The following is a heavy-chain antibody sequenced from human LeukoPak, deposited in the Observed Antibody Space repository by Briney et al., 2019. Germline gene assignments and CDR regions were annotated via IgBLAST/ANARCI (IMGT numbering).Heavy chain of an antibody. CDR2: NNSRGST. J-gene: IGHJ4*02. V-gene: IGHV4-31*03. CDR3: ARADNLNAFDY. D-gene: IGHD1-1*01. CDR1: GGSISSGGYF. Sequence: SETLSLTCTVSGGSISSGGYFWTWIRQHPGKGLKWIGYNNSRGSTFHNPSLKSRVTISVDTSKNQFSLKLSSVTAADTAVYYCARADNLNAFDYWGQGTLLTVSS.